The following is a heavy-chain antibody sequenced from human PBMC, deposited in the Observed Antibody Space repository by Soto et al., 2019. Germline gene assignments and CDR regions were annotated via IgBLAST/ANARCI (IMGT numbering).Heavy chain of an antibody. CDR2: ISYSGST. V-gene: IGHV4-39*01. CDR3: AEPSFPRFFHF. Sequence: QLQLQESGPGLVKPSETLSLTCTVSGGSISSSSYYWGWIRQPPGKGLEWIGSISYSGSTNYNPSPKSRGPLSGGTAKKPFSLKPSPVTAPEPAVFYFAEPSFPRFFHFWGRGTLVTVSS. D-gene: IGHD3-16*02. CDR1: GGSISSSSYY. J-gene: IGHJ2*01.